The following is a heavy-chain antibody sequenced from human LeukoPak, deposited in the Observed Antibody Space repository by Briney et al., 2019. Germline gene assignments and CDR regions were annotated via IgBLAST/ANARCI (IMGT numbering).Heavy chain of an antibody. CDR2: IYYSGST. Sequence: GSLRLSCAASGFTFSSYAMSWIRQPPGKGLEWIGYIYYSGSTNYNPSLKSRVTISVDTSKNQFSLKLSSVTAADTAVYYCARDDAFDIWGQGTMVTVSS. CDR1: GFTFSSYA. CDR3: ARDDAFDI. V-gene: IGHV4-59*01. J-gene: IGHJ3*02.